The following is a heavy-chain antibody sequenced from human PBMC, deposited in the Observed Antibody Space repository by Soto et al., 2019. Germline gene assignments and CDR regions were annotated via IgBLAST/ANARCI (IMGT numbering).Heavy chain of an antibody. Sequence: SETRPLTWTVSSGSISNSYWSWIRQSPGKGLEWIGYIYSSGSTNYNPSLKSRVTISVDTSKNQFSLKLSSLIAADTAVYYCARHSPPFFYGSGPWDVWGQGTTVT. CDR3: ARHSPPFFYGSGPWDV. J-gene: IGHJ6*02. D-gene: IGHD3-10*01. V-gene: IGHV4-59*08. CDR2: IYSSGST. CDR1: SGSISNSY.